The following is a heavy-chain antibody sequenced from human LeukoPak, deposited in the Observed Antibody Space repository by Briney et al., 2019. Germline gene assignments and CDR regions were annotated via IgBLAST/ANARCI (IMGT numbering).Heavy chain of an antibody. CDR1: VYTFTGYY. Sequence: ASVNVSCKASVYTFTGYYMHWVRQAPGQGREWMGWINPNSGGTNYAQKFQGRVTMTRDTSISTAYMELSRLRSDDTAVYYCARAGDYYDSSGYPRGGWFDPWGQGTLVTVSS. D-gene: IGHD3-22*01. J-gene: IGHJ5*02. CDR3: ARAGDYYDSSGYPRGGWFDP. V-gene: IGHV1-2*02. CDR2: INPNSGGT.